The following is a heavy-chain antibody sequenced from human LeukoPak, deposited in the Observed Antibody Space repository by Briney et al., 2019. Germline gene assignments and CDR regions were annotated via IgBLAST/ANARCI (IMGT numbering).Heavy chain of an antibody. CDR3: ARRGYSSSWIDY. D-gene: IGHD6-13*01. J-gene: IGHJ4*02. V-gene: IGHV4-39*01. CDR1: GGSITSTSYY. Sequence: PSETLSLTCAVSGGSITSTSYYWGWVRQPPGKGLGWIGTIYYRGTTYYNPSLKSRVTISVATSKNQFSLKLSSVTAADTAVYYCARRGYSSSWIDYWGQGTLVTVSS. CDR2: IYYRGTT.